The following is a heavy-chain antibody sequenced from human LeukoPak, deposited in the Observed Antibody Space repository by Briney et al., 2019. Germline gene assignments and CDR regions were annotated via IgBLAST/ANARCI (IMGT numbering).Heavy chain of an antibody. D-gene: IGHD6-19*01. CDR2: ISSSSSYI. J-gene: IGHJ6*04. CDR1: GFTFSSYT. V-gene: IGHV3-21*01. Sequence: PGGSLRLSCAASGFTFSSYTMNWVRRAPGKGLEWVSSISSSSSYIYSADSVRGGFTISRDNAKNSVCLQMKSRRVEDMAVYYCARDPGGDSSGGELDVWGKGTTVTVSS. CDR3: ARDPGGDSSGGELDV.